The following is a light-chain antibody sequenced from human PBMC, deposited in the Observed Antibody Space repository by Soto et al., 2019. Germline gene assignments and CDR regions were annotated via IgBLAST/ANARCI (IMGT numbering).Light chain of an antibody. J-gene: IGLJ1*01. CDR3: SSYTSSSTYV. CDR2: DVS. CDR1: SSVVGGYNY. Sequence: QSVLSKPACVSGSRGQSITISCSGTSSVVGGYNYVSWYQQHPGKATKLMIYDVSNRPSGVSNRFSGSKSGNTASLPISGLQAEDEADYYCSSYTSSSTYVFGTGTKVTVL. V-gene: IGLV2-14*01.